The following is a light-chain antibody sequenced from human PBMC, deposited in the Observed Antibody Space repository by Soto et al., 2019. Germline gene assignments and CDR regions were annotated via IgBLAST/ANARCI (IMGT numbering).Light chain of an antibody. Sequence: DIQMTQSPSSLSASVGDRVTITCRASQGISNYLAWYQQKPGKVPKLLIYAASTLQSGVSSRFSGSGSGADYSRTISSLQPEDVASYYCQKSNSASFTFGPGTKVDIK. CDR2: AAS. V-gene: IGKV1-27*01. CDR3: QKSNSASFT. J-gene: IGKJ3*01. CDR1: QGISNY.